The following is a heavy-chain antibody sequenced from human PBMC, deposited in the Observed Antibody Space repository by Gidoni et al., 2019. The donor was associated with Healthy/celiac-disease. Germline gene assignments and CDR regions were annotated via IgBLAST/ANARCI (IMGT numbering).Heavy chain of an antibody. V-gene: IGHV3-30*18. CDR3: AKEGFGGVIATPLFDY. Sequence: QAQLVESGGGVVQPGRSLRLSCAASGFTFRSYGMHWVRQAPGKGLEWVAVISYDGSNKYYADSVKGRFTISRDNSKNTLYLQMNSLRAEDTAVYYCAKEGFGGVIATPLFDYWGQGTLVTVSS. J-gene: IGHJ4*02. CDR1: GFTFRSYG. CDR2: ISYDGSNK. D-gene: IGHD3-16*02.